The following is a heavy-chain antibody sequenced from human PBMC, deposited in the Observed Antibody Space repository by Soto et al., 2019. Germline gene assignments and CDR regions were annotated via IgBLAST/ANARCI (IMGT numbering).Heavy chain of an antibody. CDR1: GFTFSSYS. J-gene: IGHJ4*02. CDR2: INSRRGYI. V-gene: IGHV3-21*01. D-gene: IGHD6-19*01. Sequence: EVQLVESGGGLVKPGGSLRLSCAASGFTFSSYSMNWVRQAPGKGLEWVASINSRRGYISHADSMKGRFTISRDNAKKSLYLQMNSLRAEDTAMYYCSRGEDSSAFDYWGQGTLVTVSS. CDR3: SRGEDSSAFDY.